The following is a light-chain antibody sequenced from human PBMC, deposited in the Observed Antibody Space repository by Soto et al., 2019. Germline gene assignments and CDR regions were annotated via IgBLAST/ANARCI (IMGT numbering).Light chain of an antibody. J-gene: IGLJ3*02. CDR1: SADVGRFDY. CDR3: CAFGGVFGM. V-gene: IGLV2-11*01. CDR2: DLT. Sequence: QSVLTQPRSVSGSPGQSVTISCTGTSADVGRFDYVSWYQQHPGQAPKLIISDLTQRPSGVPHRFSGSRSGNTASLSISGLRPEDEADYYCCAFGGVFGMFGGGTQLTVL.